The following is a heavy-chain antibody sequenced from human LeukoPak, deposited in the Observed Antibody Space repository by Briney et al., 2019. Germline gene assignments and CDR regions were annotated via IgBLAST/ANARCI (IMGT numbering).Heavy chain of an antibody. CDR3: AREPEGYYFDY. CDR2: IKQDGSEK. Sequence: GGSLRLSCAASGFTFSSYWMSWVRQAPGKGLEWVANIKQDGSEKYYVDSVKGRFTISRDNAKNSLYLQMSSLRAEDTAVYYCAREPEGYYFDYWGQGTLVTVSS. D-gene: IGHD1-14*01. CDR1: GFTFSSYW. J-gene: IGHJ4*02. V-gene: IGHV3-7*03.